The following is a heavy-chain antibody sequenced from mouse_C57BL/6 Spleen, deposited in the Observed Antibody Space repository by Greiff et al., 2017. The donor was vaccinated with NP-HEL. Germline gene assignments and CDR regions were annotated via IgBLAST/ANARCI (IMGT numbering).Heavy chain of an antibody. V-gene: IGHV14-4*01. CDR3: TYYSNPWYFDV. CDR1: GFNIKDDY. D-gene: IGHD2-5*01. J-gene: IGHJ1*03. Sequence: DVKLQESGAELVRPGASVKLSCTASGFNIKDDYMHWVKQRPEQGLEWIGWIDPENGDTEYASKFQGKATITADTSSNTAYLQLSSLTSEDTAVYYCTYYSNPWYFDVWGTGTTVTVSS. CDR2: IDPENGDT.